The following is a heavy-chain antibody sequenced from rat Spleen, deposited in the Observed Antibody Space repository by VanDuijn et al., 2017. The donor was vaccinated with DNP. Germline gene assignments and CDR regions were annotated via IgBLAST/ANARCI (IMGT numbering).Heavy chain of an antibody. V-gene: IGHV1-43*01. Sequence: QVQLQQSGAELAKPGSSVKISCKASGYTFTSYYISWIKQTTGQGLEYIGYINTGSGGTNYNEKFRGKATLTVGKSSSTAFMQLSSLTPDDSAVYYCARRRLPYWYFDFWGPGTMVTVSS. J-gene: IGHJ1*01. CDR3: ARRRLPYWYFDF. CDR2: INTGSGGT. CDR1: GYTFTSYY. D-gene: IGHD1-4*01.